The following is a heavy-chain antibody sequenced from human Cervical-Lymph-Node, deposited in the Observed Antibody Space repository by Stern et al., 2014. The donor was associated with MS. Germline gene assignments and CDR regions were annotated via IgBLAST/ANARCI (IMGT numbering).Heavy chain of an antibody. CDR1: GFTVTNNY. V-gene: IGHV3-66*01. CDR3: VRGTDMDV. J-gene: IGHJ6*02. CDR2: IYSGGDT. Sequence: EVQLVESGGNLVQPGGSRRLSCAVSGFTVTNNYMSWVRQAPGKGLEWVSVIYSGGDTCYADSVKGRFTISRDKSKNTLYLQMNSLTEEDTAVYYCVRGTDMDVWGQGTTVTVSS.